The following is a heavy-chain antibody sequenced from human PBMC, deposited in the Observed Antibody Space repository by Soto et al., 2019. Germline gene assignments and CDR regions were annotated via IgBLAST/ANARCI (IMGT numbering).Heavy chain of an antibody. D-gene: IGHD6-19*01. CDR2: MYYSGST. CDR3: ARAVGSGWFGTYWFDP. CDR1: GGSISSYY. Sequence: QVQLQESGPGLVKPSETLSLTCTVSGGSISSYYWSWIRQPPGKGLEWIGYMYYSGSTNSNPSLKRRVTMSVATSKNQFSLKLSSVTAADTAVYYCARAVGSGWFGTYWFDPWGQGTLVTVSS. J-gene: IGHJ5*02. V-gene: IGHV4-59*01.